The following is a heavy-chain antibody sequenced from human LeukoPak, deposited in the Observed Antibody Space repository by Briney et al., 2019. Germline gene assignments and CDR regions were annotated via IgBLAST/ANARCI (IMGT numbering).Heavy chain of an antibody. CDR1: GFTFSSYA. CDR3: AKAVAGAPNFDY. CDR2: IGGSGYST. Sequence: GGSLILSCAASGFTFSSYAMTWVRQAPGKGLEWVSTIGGSGYSTYYADSVKGRFTISRDNSKNTLFLEMNSLRAEDTAVYYCAKAVAGAPNFDYWGQGNLVTVSS. D-gene: IGHD6-19*01. J-gene: IGHJ4*02. V-gene: IGHV3-23*01.